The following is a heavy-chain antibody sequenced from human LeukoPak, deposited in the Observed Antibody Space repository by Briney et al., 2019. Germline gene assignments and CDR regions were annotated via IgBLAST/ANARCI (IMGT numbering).Heavy chain of an antibody. CDR3: ARGTVRTKLLWFRELLYPLYYYMDV. V-gene: IGHV1-8*01. Sequence: GASVKASCKASGYTFTSYDINWVRQATGQGLEWMGWMNPNSGNTGYAQKFQGRVTMTRNTSISTAYMELSSLRSEDTAVYYCARGTVRTKLLWFRELLYPLYYYMDVWGKGTTVTVSS. CDR2: MNPNSGNT. CDR1: GYTFTSYD. D-gene: IGHD3-10*01. J-gene: IGHJ6*03.